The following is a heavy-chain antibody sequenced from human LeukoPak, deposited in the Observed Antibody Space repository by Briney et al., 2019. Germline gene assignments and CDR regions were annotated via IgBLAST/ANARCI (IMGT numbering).Heavy chain of an antibody. J-gene: IGHJ4*02. CDR3: ARDLYDGSGPHFH. D-gene: IGHD3-10*01. CDR1: GASISSYY. CDR2: IYYSGNT. Sequence: SETLSLTCTVSGASISSYYWSWIRQPPGKGLEWIGYIYYSGNTNYSPSLKSRVTISTDTSKNQFSLRLSSVTAADTAVYYCARDLYDGSGPHFHWGQGTLVTVSS. V-gene: IGHV4-59*01.